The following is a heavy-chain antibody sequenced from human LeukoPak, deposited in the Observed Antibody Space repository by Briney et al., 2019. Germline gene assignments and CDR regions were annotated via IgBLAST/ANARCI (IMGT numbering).Heavy chain of an antibody. V-gene: IGHV1-69*06. J-gene: IGHJ3*02. D-gene: IGHD3-10*01. CDR2: IIPIFGTA. CDR1: GGTFSSYA. CDR3: ARDQGNAFDI. Sequence: SVKVSCKSSGGTFSSYAISGVRQAPGQGLEGMGMIIPIFGTANYAPKFQGTVTITADKSTSTAYKEPSSLRTEEPAVYYCARDQGNAFDIWGKGTMVTVSS.